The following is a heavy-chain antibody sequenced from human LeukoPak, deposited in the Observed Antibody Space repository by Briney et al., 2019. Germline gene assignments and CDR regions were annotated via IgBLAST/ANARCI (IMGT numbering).Heavy chain of an antibody. CDR2: ISSSSSTT. V-gene: IGHV3-48*01. Sequence: GGSLRLSCAASGFTFRSYSMNWVRQAPGKGLEWLSYISSSSSTTYYADSVKGRFTISRDNAKNSLYLQMNSLRAGDTAVYYCARAAYSSTWYSRYFDLWGRGTLVTVSS. CDR3: ARAAYSSTWYSRYFDL. CDR1: GFTFRSYS. D-gene: IGHD6-13*01. J-gene: IGHJ2*01.